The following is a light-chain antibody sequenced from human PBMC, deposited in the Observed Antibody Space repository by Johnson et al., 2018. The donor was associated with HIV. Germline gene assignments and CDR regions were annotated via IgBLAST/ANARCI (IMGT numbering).Light chain of an antibody. Sequence: QAVLTQPPSVSAAPGQKVTISCSGSSSNIGNNYVSWYQQVPGAAPKLLIYENNKRPSGIPDRFSGSKSGTSANLGITGLHTGDQTDYYCGTWDSSWGVFGTGTKVPVL. V-gene: IGLV1-51*02. J-gene: IGLJ1*01. CDR2: ENN. CDR3: GTWDSSWGV. CDR1: SSNIGNNY.